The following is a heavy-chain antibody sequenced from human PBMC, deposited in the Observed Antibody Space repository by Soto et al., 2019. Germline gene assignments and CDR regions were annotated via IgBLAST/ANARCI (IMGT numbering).Heavy chain of an antibody. Sequence: VASVNVSCKASGYTFTSYGISWVRQAPGQGLEWMGWISAYNGNTNYAQKLQGRVTMTTDTSTSTAYMELRSLRSDDTAVYYCARAYDILTGYDIDYWGQGTLVTVSS. V-gene: IGHV1-18*04. CDR1: GYTFTSYG. J-gene: IGHJ4*02. CDR2: ISAYNGNT. CDR3: ARAYDILTGYDIDY. D-gene: IGHD3-9*01.